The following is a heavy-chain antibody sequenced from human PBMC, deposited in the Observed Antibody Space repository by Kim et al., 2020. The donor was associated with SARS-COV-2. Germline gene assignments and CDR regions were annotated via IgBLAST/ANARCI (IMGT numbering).Heavy chain of an antibody. V-gene: IGHV1-46*01. CDR3: ARGPSLGGPDY. CDR2: T. J-gene: IGHJ4*02. Sequence: TSYAQKFQGRVTMTRDTSTSTVYMELSSLRSEDTAVYYCARGPSLGGPDYWGQGTLVTVSS. D-gene: IGHD3-16*01.